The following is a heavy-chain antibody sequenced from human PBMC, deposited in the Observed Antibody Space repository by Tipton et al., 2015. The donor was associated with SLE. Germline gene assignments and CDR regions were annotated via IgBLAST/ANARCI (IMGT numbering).Heavy chain of an antibody. D-gene: IGHD6-13*01. CDR1: GGSISSSSYY. V-gene: IGHV4-39*07. J-gene: IGHJ6*02. Sequence: TLSLTCTVSGGSISSSSYYWGWIRQPPGKGLEWIGSIYYSGSTYYNPPLKSRVTISVDTSKNQFSLKLSFVTAADTAVYYCARDSWSGIAPGGLDVWGQGTTVTVSS. CDR2: IYYSGST. CDR3: ARDSWSGIAPGGLDV.